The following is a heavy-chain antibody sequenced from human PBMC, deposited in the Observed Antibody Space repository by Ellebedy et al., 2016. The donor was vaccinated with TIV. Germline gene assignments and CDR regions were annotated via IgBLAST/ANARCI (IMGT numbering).Heavy chain of an antibody. CDR3: AQGKIYFSSFAQ. Sequence: GESLKISCAASGFTFSSHAMHWVRQAPGKGLEWVTFISYDGSRRYYADSVKGRFTLSRDNSKNTLYLQMNSVRVEDTAIYYCAQGKIYFSSFAQWGQGTLVTVSS. V-gene: IGHV3-30-3*02. CDR1: GFTFSSHA. D-gene: IGHD2/OR15-2a*01. CDR2: ISYDGSRR. J-gene: IGHJ4*02.